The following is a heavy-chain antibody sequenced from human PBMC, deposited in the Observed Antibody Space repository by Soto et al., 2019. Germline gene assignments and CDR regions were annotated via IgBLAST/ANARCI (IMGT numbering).Heavy chain of an antibody. CDR2: IYYTGTT. J-gene: IGHJ6*02. D-gene: IGHD3-10*01. Sequence: QVQLQESGPGLGKPSQTLSLTCTVSGGSISSGGYYWSWIRQHPQKGLEWIGHIYYTGTTYYNPSLKSRVTLSVNTSNNQFSFKLRSVPAEDTAVYYCARDHYSGSGSYHSPSYYYGMDVWGQGTSVTVSS. V-gene: IGHV4-31*03. CDR1: GGSISSGGYY. CDR3: ARDHYSGSGSYHSPSYYYGMDV.